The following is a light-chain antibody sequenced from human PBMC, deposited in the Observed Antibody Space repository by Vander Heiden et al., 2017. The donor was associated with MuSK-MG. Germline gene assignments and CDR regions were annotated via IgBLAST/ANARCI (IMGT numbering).Light chain of an antibody. CDR2: AAS. J-gene: IGKJ4*01. CDR3: QQNDSTPSLT. V-gene: IGKV1-39*01. CDR1: QSISSY. Sequence: DIQMTQSPSSLSASVGDRVTITCRASQSISSYLNWYQQKPGKAPKLLIYAASSLQSGVPSRFSGSGSGTDFTLTISSRQPEDFAAYYCQQNDSTPSLTFGGGTKVEIK.